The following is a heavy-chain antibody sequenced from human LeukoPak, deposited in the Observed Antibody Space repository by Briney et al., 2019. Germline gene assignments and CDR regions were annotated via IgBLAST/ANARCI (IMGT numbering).Heavy chain of an antibody. J-gene: IGHJ6*03. CDR2: INPDTGGT. D-gene: IGHD1-26*01. CDR1: GYTFTGYQ. CDR3: ARLRPGAETFFYYYTDV. Sequence: ASVMVSCKASGYTFTGYQIHWVRQAPRQGLTWMGWINPDTGGTKYAQKFQGRVTMTRDTSITTAYMEMSKLRSDDTAVYYCARLRPGAETFFYYYTDVWGKGTTVTVSS. V-gene: IGHV1-2*02.